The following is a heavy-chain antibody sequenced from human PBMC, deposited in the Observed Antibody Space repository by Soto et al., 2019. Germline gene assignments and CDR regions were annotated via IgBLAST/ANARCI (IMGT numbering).Heavy chain of an antibody. D-gene: IGHD1-1*01. J-gene: IGHJ4*02. CDR1: GFTFSNYW. CDR2: INQDGKKK. V-gene: IGHV3-7*05. Sequence: EVQLVESGGGLVQPGGSLRLSCAASGFTFSNYWMGWVRQAPGKGLEWVANINQDGKKKNYMDSAKGRFTISRDNAKNSLNLQMNSLRAEDTAVYYCARDRALDDYWGQGTLVTVDS. CDR3: ARDRALDDY.